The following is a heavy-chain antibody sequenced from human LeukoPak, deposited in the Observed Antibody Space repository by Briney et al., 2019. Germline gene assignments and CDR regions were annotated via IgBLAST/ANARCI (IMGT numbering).Heavy chain of an antibody. CDR2: ISAYNGNT. D-gene: IGHD3-10*01. CDR3: ARPMVRGVINYYYGMDV. CDR1: GYTFTSYG. J-gene: IGHJ6*02. V-gene: IGHV1-18*01. Sequence: EASVKASCKASGYTFTSYGISWVRQAPGQGLEWMGWISAYNGNTNYAQKLQGRVTMTTDTSTSTAYMELRSLRSDDTAVYYCARPMVRGVINYYYGMDVWGQGTTVTVSS.